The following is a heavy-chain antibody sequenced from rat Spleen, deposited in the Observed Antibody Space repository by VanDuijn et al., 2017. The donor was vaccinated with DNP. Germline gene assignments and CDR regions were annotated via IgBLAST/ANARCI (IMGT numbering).Heavy chain of an antibody. CDR3: AKGPNYGGYSDFFDY. CDR1: GFNFNDYW. Sequence: GGLVQPGRSLKFTCVASGFNFNDYWMGWVRQAPGKGLEWIGEINKEISTIIYSPSLKDKFTISRDNAQNTLYLQMNKLGSEDTAIYHCAKGPNYGGYSDFFDYWGQGVMVTVSS. CDR2: INKEISTI. V-gene: IGHV4-2*01. D-gene: IGHD1-11*01. J-gene: IGHJ2*01.